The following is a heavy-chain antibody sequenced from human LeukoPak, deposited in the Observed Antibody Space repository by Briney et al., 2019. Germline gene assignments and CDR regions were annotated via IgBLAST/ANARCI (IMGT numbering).Heavy chain of an antibody. V-gene: IGHV3-30-3*01. CDR3: ARGFTTGAAAGPFDY. Sequence: PGRSLRLSCAASGFTFSSYAMHWVRQAPGKGLEWVAVISYDGSNKYYADSVKGRFTISRDNSKNTLYLQMNSLRAEDTAVYYCARGFTTGAAAGPFDYWGQGTLVTVSS. J-gene: IGHJ4*02. D-gene: IGHD6-13*01. CDR2: ISYDGSNK. CDR1: GFTFSSYA.